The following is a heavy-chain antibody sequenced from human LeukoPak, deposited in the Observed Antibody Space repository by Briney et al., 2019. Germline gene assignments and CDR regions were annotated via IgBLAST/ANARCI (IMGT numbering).Heavy chain of an antibody. CDR3: ARGTQWLDSDAFDI. V-gene: IGHV4-34*01. CDR2: INHSGST. CDR1: GGSFSGYY. D-gene: IGHD6-19*01. J-gene: IGHJ3*02. Sequence: PSETLSLTCAVYGGSFSGYYWSWIRQPPGKGLEWIGEINHSGSTNYNPSLKSRVTISVDTSKNQFSLKLSSVTAADTAVYYCARGTQWLDSDAFDIWGQGTVVTVSS.